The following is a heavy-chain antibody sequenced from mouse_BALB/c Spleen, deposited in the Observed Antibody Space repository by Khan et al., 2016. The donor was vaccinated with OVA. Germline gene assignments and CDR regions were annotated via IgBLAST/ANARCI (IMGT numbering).Heavy chain of an antibody. J-gene: IGHJ2*01. Sequence: EVQLQQSGSELVKPGASVKISCKASGYSFTGYFMNWVMQSHGKSLEWIGRINPHIGETFYNQKFKGKAILTVDASSSTVHMELRSRASEDSADYYWTRKNGTAFDYWGQGTTLTVSS. V-gene: IGHV1-20*02. CDR2: INPHIGET. D-gene: IGHD1-1*01. CDR3: TRKNGTAFDY. CDR1: GYSFTGYF.